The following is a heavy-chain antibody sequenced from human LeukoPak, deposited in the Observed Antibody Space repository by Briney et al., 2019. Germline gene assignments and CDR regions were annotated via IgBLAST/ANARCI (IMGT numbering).Heavy chain of an antibody. D-gene: IGHD6-13*01. J-gene: IGHJ5*01. Sequence: PSETLSLTCTVSGGSISSYYWSWIRQPPGKGLEWIGYIYYSGTTNYNPSLKSRVTISVDTSMNQFSLKLSSVTAADTAVYYCARSNFYSSSWYEFWGQGSLVTVSS. V-gene: IGHV4-59*08. CDR1: GGSISSYY. CDR3: ARSNFYSSSWYEF. CDR2: IYYSGTT.